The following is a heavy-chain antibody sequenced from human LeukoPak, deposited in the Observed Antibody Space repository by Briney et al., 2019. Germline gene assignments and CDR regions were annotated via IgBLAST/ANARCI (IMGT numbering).Heavy chain of an antibody. CDR2: IGGTGVRT. D-gene: IGHD3-16*01. V-gene: IGHV3-23*01. CDR1: GLTFSSYW. J-gene: IGHJ4*02. CDR3: AKDRLGGPYFFHY. Sequence: GGSLRLSCAASGLTFSSYWMSWVRQAPGKGLEWVSTIGGTGVRTYYADSVKGRFTISRDNSKNTLYLQINSLRAEDTAVYFCAKDRLGGPYFFHYWGQGTLVTVSS.